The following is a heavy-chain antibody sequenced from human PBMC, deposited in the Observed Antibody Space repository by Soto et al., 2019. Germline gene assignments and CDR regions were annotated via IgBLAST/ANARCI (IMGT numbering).Heavy chain of an antibody. CDR3: ARARLSGGGNNKII. CDR1: GFTFSDHR. CDR2: IRNKANSYTT. D-gene: IGHD1-20*01. V-gene: IGHV3-72*01. Sequence: EVQLAESGGDLVQPGGSLRLSCAASGFTFSDHRMDWVRQAPGKGLEWVGRIRNKANSYTTEYAASVKGRFTLSRDDSRSSLNLQITARKPGDRAVYYCARARLSGGGNNKIIWGQGTLVTVSS. J-gene: IGHJ4*02.